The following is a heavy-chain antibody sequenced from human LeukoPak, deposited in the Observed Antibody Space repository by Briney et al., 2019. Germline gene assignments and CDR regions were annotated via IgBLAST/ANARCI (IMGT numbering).Heavy chain of an antibody. CDR1: GYTFTGYA. CDR2: INTNTGNP. CDR3: ARGLSDYYYDSSGYPL. Sequence: ASVKVSCKASGYTFTGYAMNWVRQAPGQGLEWMGWINTNTGNPTYAQGFTGRFVFSLDTSVSTAYLQISGLKAEDTAVYYCARGLSDYYYDSSGYPLWGQGALVTVSS. D-gene: IGHD3-22*01. V-gene: IGHV7-4-1*02. J-gene: IGHJ4*02.